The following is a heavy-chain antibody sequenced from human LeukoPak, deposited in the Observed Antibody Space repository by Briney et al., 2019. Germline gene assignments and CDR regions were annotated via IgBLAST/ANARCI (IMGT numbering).Heavy chain of an antibody. CDR1: GFTFGDYA. Sequence: GGSLRLSCTASGFTFGDYALSWVRQAPGKGLEWLSLIRSKTYGGTTEYAASVKGRFTLSRDDSKSIAYLQMNSLKTDDTAVYYCNRRGGYNYDYFDCWGQGTLVTVSS. CDR2: IRSKTYGGTT. V-gene: IGHV3-49*04. D-gene: IGHD5-24*01. CDR3: NRRGGYNYDYFDC. J-gene: IGHJ4*02.